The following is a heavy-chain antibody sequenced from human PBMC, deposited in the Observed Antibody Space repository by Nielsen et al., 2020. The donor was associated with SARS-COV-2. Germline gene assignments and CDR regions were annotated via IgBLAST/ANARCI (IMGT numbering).Heavy chain of an antibody. CDR3: ARLSIAAAGTGSDY. CDR1: DGSISSYYW. D-gene: IGHD6-13*01. J-gene: IGHJ4*02. Sequence: TLSLTCTVSDGSISSYYWSWIRQPPGKALEWLARIDWDDDKYYSTSLKTRLTISKDTSKNQVVLTMTNMDPVDTATYYCARLSIAAAGTGSDYWGQGTLVTVSS. V-gene: IGHV2-70*11. CDR2: IDWDDDK.